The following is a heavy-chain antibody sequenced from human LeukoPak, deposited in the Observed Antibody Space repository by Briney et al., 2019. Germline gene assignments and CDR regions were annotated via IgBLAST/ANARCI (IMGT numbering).Heavy chain of an antibody. Sequence: SETLSLTCAVYGGSFSGYYWSWIRQPPGKGLEWIGEINHSGSTNYNPSLKSRVTISVDTSKNQFSLKLSSGTAADTAVYYCARHPLRGYSYGYTPYYYYMDVWGKGTTVTISS. D-gene: IGHD5-18*01. CDR3: ARHPLRGYSYGYTPYYYYMDV. J-gene: IGHJ6*03. V-gene: IGHV4-34*01. CDR2: INHSGST. CDR1: GGSFSGYY.